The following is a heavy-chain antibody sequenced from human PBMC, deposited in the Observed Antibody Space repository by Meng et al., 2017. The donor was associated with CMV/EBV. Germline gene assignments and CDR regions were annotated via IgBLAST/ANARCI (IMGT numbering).Heavy chain of an antibody. D-gene: IGHD1-26*01. CDR1: GGPYRSYV. V-gene: IGHV1-69*12. CDR2: IFPIFGTA. J-gene: IGHJ5*02. Sequence: VQMVQLGGECKQPGSSVMVSCKAYGGPYRSYVTIWVRQSRGQGVEWIGGIFPIFGTAKYAQKYQGRVTITADEPTSTAYMELSSLRSEDTAVYYCEQGYTGPWGQGTLVTVSS. CDR3: EQGYTGP.